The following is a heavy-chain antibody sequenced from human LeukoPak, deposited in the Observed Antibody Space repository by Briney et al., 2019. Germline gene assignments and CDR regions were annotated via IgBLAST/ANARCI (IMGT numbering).Heavy chain of an antibody. D-gene: IGHD2-21*01. V-gene: IGHV4-59*12. J-gene: IGHJ4*02. Sequence: PSETLSLTCTVSGGSISRYYWSWIRQPPGKGLEWIGYIYYSGSTDYNPSLKSRVTISVDTSKNQISLKLSSVTAADTAVYYCATLAYCGGDCYPADYWGQGTLVTVSS. CDR1: GGSISRYY. CDR2: IYYSGST. CDR3: ATLAYCGGDCYPADY.